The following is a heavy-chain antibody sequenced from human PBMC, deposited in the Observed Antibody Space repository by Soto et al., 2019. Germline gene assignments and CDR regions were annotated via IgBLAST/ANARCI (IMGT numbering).Heavy chain of an antibody. V-gene: IGHV1-18*01. D-gene: IGHD6-13*01. CDR1: GYTFTSYG. CDR3: ARPIAAAGFPYFDY. Sequence: ASVKVSCKASGYTFTSYGISWVRQAPGQGLEWMGWISAYNGSTNYAQELQGRVTMTTDTSTSTAYMELRSLRSDDTAVYYCARPIAAAGFPYFDYWGQGTLVTVSS. J-gene: IGHJ4*02. CDR2: ISAYNGST.